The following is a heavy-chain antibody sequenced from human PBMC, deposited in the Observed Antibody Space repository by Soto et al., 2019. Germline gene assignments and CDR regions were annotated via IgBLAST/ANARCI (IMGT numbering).Heavy chain of an antibody. J-gene: IGHJ4*02. CDR3: ARASEMATVLDY. CDR2: IYYSGST. V-gene: IGHV4-31*03. D-gene: IGHD4-4*01. Sequence: KTSETLSLTCTVSGGSISSGGYYWSWIRQHPGKGLEWIGYIYYSGSTYYNPSLKSRVTISVDTSKNQFSLKLSSVTAADTAVYYCARASEMATVLDYWGQGTLVTV. CDR1: GGSISSGGYY.